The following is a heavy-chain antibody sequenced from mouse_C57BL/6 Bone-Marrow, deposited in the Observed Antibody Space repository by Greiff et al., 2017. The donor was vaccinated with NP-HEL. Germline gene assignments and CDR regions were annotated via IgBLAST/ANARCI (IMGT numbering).Heavy chain of an antibody. V-gene: IGHV1-69*01. CDR2: IDPSDSYT. J-gene: IGHJ3*01. Sequence: VQLQQPGAELVMPGASVKLSCKASGYTFTSYWMHWVKQRPGQGLEWIGEIDPSDSYTNYNQKFKGKSTLTVDKSSSTAYMQLSSLTSEDSAVYYCARGRGDYDGAWFAYWGQGTLVTVSA. CDR3: ARGRGDYDGAWFAY. D-gene: IGHD2-4*01. CDR1: GYTFTSYW.